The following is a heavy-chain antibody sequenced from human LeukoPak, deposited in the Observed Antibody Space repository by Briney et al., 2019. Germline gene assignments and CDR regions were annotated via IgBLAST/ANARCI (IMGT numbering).Heavy chain of an antibody. J-gene: IGHJ6*03. Sequence: SQTLSLTCTVPGGSVRRGNYYWTWIRQPAGSGLEWIGRIYTSGTTDYNPSLRTRVTISVDASRNQFSLNLSSVTAADTAVYYCARWSGSVTARNYYYYMDVWGEGTTVTVSS. D-gene: IGHD6-6*01. CDR1: GGSVRRGNYY. CDR2: IYTSGTT. CDR3: ARWSGSVTARNYYYYMDV. V-gene: IGHV4-61*02.